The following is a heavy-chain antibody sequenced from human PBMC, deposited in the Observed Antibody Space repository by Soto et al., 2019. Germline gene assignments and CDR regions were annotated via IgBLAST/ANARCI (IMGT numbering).Heavy chain of an antibody. D-gene: IGHD6-19*01. CDR2: INPNSGGT. CDR1: GYTFTGYY. Sequence: GASVKGSCKASGYTFTGYYMHWVRQAPGQRLEWMGWINPNSGGTNYAQKFQGWVTMTRDTSISTAYMELSRLRSDDTAVYYCARESIAVAGTSANDAFDIWGRGTMVTVSS. V-gene: IGHV1-2*04. CDR3: ARESIAVAGTSANDAFDI. J-gene: IGHJ3*02.